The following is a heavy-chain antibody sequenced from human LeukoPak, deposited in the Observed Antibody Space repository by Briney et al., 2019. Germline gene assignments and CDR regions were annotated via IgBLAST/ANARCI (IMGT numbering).Heavy chain of an antibody. V-gene: IGHV4-61*02. CDR2: IYTSGST. CDR1: GGSISSGSYY. J-gene: IGHJ4*02. CDR3: ARFSGMGNFDY. Sequence: SETLSLTCTVSGGSISSGSYYWSWIRQPAGKGLEWIGRIYTSGSTNYNPSLKSRVTISVDTSKNRFSLKLSSVTAADTAVYYCARFSGMGNFDYWGQGTLVTVSS. D-gene: IGHD1-14*01.